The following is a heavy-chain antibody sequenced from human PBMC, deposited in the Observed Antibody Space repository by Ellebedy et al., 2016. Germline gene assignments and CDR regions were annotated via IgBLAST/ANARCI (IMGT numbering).Heavy chain of an antibody. J-gene: IGHJ2*01. V-gene: IGHV4-38-2*02. Sequence: SETLSLTCTVSGYSISSGYYWGWIRQPPGKGLEWIGSIYHSGSTYYNPSLRSRVTISVDTSKNQFSLKLSSVTAADTAVYYCARSEGSGRYWYFDLWGRGTLVTVSS. CDR3: ARSEGSGRYWYFDL. CDR1: GYSISSGYY. D-gene: IGHD3-10*01. CDR2: IYHSGST.